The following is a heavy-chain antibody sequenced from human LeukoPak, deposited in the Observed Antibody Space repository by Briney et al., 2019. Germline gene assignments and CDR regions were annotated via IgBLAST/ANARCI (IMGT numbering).Heavy chain of an antibody. J-gene: IGHJ4*02. CDR1: GFTFSDYY. D-gene: IGHD6-13*01. CDR2: ISSSGSTI. Sequence: GGSLRLSCAASGFTFSDYYMSWIRQAPGKGLEWVSYISSSGSTIYYADSVKGRFTISRDNAKNSLCLQMNSLRAEDTAVYYCARRHYSHHFDYWGQGTLVTVSS. CDR3: ARRHYSHHFDY. V-gene: IGHV3-11*04.